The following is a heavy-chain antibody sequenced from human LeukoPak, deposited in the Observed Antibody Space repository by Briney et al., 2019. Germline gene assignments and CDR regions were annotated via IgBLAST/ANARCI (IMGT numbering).Heavy chain of an antibody. J-gene: IGHJ5*02. CDR3: ARGPGAVHP. D-gene: IGHD6-13*01. CDR1: GYSLTNHY. V-gene: IGHV4-34*12. CDR2: ILHTGST. Sequence: SETLSLTCAVHGYSLTNHYWIWIRQPPGKGLEWIGEILHTGSTNYNPSFKSPVTISVDTSKNQFFLNLTSVTAADTAVYYCARGPGAVHPWGQGILVTVSS.